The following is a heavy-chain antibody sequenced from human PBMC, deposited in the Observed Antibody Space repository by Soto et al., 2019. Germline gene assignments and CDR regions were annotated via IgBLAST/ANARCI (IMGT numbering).Heavy chain of an antibody. D-gene: IGHD2-15*01. V-gene: IGHV3-30-3*01. CDR3: ARDSVGGDGYAFDI. J-gene: IGHJ3*02. CDR1: GFTFSSYA. CDR2: ISYDGSNK. Sequence: QVQLVESGGGVVQPGRSLRLSCAASGFTFSSYAMHWVRQALGKGLEWVAVISYDGSNKYYADSVKGRFTISRDNSKNTLYLQMNSLRAEDTAVYYCARDSVGGDGYAFDIWGQGTMVTVSS.